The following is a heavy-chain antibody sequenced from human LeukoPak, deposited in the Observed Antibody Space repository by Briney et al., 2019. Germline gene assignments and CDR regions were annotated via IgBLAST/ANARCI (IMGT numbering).Heavy chain of an antibody. CDR1: GGSISSSSYY. CDR3: ARRRIAARRGFDY. V-gene: IGHV4-39*01. J-gene: IGHJ4*02. Sequence: SETLSLTCTVSGGSISSSSYYWGWIRQPPGRGLEWIGSIYYSGSTYYNPSLKSRVTISVDTSKNQFSLRLSSVTAADTAVYYCARRRIAARRGFDYWGQGTLVTVSS. CDR2: IYYSGST. D-gene: IGHD6-6*01.